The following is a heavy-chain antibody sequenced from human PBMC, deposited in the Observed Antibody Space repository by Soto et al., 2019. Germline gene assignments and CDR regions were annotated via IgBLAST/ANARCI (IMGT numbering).Heavy chain of an antibody. CDR2: ISGIRNFT. CDR3: AREGVHNYNEYYLHD. D-gene: IGHD4-4*01. Sequence: GGSLRLSCAGSGFIFEYYTLHWVRQAPGKWLEWVSSISGIRNFTRYGDSVKGRFTISRDNAKTSLYLQMNSLRADHTAVYYSAREGVHNYNEYYLHDWAQEALVTASS. CDR1: GFIFEYYT. V-gene: IGHV3-21*04. J-gene: IGHJ4*02.